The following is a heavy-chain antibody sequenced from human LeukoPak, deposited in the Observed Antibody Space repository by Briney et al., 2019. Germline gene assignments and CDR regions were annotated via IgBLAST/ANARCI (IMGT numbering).Heavy chain of an antibody. CDR1: GYTFTSYG. CDR2: ISAYNGNT. V-gene: IGHV1-18*01. Sequence: GASVKVSCKASGYTFTSYGISWVRQAPGQGLEWMGWISAYNGNTNYAQKLQGKVTMTTDTSTSTAYMELRSLRSDDTAVYYCARDQGRWTTVTTGYYGMDVWGQGTTVTVSS. D-gene: IGHD4-17*01. J-gene: IGHJ6*02. CDR3: ARDQGRWTTVTTGYYGMDV.